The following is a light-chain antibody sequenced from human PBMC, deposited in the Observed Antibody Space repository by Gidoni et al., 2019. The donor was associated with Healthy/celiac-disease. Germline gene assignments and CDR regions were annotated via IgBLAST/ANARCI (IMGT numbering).Light chain of an antibody. CDR1: QDISNY. J-gene: IGKJ3*01. CDR2: DAS. V-gene: IGKV1-33*01. CDR3: QQYDNLPFT. Sequence: DIQMTQSPSSLSASVGDRVTITCQASQDISNYLNWYQQKPGKAPKRLIYDASNLETGVPSRFSGSGSGTDFTFTISSLQPEDIATYYCQQYDNLPFTFGPGTKSGYQT.